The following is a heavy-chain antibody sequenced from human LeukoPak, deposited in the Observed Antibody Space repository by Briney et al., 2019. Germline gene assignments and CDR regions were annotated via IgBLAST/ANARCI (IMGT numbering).Heavy chain of an antibody. V-gene: IGHV4-59*01. J-gene: IGHJ5*02. Sequence: SQTLSLTCTVSGRSISSYYWGCIRQLPEEGLEWVGYIYYSGSPTYNTSLKSRVPISVDTHKNQFSLKLRSVTAADTAVYYCARDRTYYDFWSANIGSWFDPWGQGTLVTVSS. CDR1: GRSISSYY. D-gene: IGHD3-3*01. CDR2: IYYSGSP. CDR3: ARDRTYYDFWSANIGSWFDP.